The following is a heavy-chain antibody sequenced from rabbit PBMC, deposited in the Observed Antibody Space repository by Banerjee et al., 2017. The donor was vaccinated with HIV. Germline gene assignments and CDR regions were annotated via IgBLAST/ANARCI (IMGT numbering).Heavy chain of an antibody. D-gene: IGHD2-1*01. V-gene: IGHV1S43*01. J-gene: IGHJ3*01. CDR1: GFSFSSSYY. Sequence: QEQLEESGGDLVKPGASLTLTCTASGFSFSSSYYMCWVRQAPGKGLEWIGCIYTGDGSTYYASWVNGRFTISRTTSLNTVTLQVTSLTAADTATHFCARGLGYDDYRLDLWGPGTLVTVS. CDR3: ARGLGYDDYRLDL. CDR2: IYTGDGST.